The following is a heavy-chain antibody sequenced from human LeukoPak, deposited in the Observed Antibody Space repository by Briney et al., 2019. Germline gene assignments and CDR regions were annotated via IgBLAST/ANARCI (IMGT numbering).Heavy chain of an antibody. CDR3: ARASWVSYYFDY. J-gene: IGHJ4*02. V-gene: IGHV4-59*01. D-gene: IGHD2-8*01. CDR1: GGSISSFY. CDR2: IYYSGST. Sequence: PSETLSLTCTVSGGSISSFYWSWVRQPPGKGLEWIGYIYYSGSTNYNPSLKSRVTISVDTSKNQFSLKLSSVTAADTAVYYCARASWVSYYFDYWGQGTLVTVSS.